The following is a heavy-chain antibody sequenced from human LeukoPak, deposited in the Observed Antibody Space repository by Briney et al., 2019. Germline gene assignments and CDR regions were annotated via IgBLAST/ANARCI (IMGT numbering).Heavy chain of an antibody. CDR2: INPNSGGT. D-gene: IGHD4-17*01. V-gene: IGHV1-2*02. CDR1: AYTFTGYY. Sequence: GASVKVSCKASAYTFTGYYMHWVRQAPGQGLEWMGWINPNSGGTNYAQKFQGRVTMTRDTSISTAYMELSRLRSDDTAVYYCARNDYGDYGIDYWGQGTLVTVSS. CDR3: ARNDYGDYGIDY. J-gene: IGHJ4*02.